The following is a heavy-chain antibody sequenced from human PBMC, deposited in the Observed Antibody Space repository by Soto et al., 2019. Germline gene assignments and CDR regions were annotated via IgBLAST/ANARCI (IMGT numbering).Heavy chain of an antibody. D-gene: IGHD7-27*01. CDR2: FDPEDGET. V-gene: IGHV1-24*01. CDR3: ATDRDKWGLSGMDV. CDR1: GYTLTELS. J-gene: IGHJ6*02. Sequence: ASVKVSCEVSGYTLTELSMHWVRQAPGKGLEWMGGFDPEDGETIYAQKFQGRVTMTEDTSTDTAYMELSSLRSEDTAVYYCATDRDKWGLSGMDVWGQGTTVTVSS.